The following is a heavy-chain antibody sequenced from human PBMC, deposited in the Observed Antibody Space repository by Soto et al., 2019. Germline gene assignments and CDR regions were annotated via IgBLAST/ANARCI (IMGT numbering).Heavy chain of an antibody. CDR3: AREFADIYGMYV. CDR2: MNPNSGNT. CDR1: GHTFTSYD. J-gene: IGHJ6*02. V-gene: IGHV1-8*01. Sequence: ASAKVSCKASGHTFTSYDINWVRQATGQGPEWMGWMNPNSGNTGYAQKFQGRVTMTRNTSISTAYMELSSLRSEDTAVYYCAREFADIYGMYVWGQGTTGTVSS. D-gene: IGHD2-15*01.